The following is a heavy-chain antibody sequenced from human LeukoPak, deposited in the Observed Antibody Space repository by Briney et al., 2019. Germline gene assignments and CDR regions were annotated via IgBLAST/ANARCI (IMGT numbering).Heavy chain of an antibody. CDR3: ASSYSSSSAIDY. V-gene: IGHV4-59*01. Sequence: TSETLSLTCTVSGGSISSYYWSWIRQPPGKGLEWIGYIYYSGSTNYNPSLKSRVTISVDTSKNQFSLKLSSVTAADTAVYYCASSYSSSSAIDYWGQGTLVTVSS. CDR2: IYYSGST. CDR1: GGSISSYY. J-gene: IGHJ4*02. D-gene: IGHD6-6*01.